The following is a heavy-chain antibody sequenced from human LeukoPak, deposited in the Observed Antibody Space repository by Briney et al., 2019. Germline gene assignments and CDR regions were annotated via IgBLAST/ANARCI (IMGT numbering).Heavy chain of an antibody. CDR1: GFTFSSYG. J-gene: IGHJ6*04. CDR2: ISYDGSNK. D-gene: IGHD3-10*01. CDR3: AREYYYGSGSYYNGLHYYGMDV. V-gene: IGHV3-33*05. Sequence: PGRSLRLSCAASGFTFSSYGMRWVRQAPGKGLEWVAVISYDGSNKYYADSVKGRFTISRDNSKNTLYLQMNSLRAEDTAVYYCAREYYYGSGSYYNGLHYYGMDVWGKGTTVTVSS.